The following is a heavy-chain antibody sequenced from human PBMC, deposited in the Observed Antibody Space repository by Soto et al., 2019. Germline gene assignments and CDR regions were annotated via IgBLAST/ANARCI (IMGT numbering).Heavy chain of an antibody. CDR3: ARDKDRQQLGGNYYYILDV. CDR2: IMPIFATP. CDR1: GGTFSTSA. V-gene: IGHV1-69*12. D-gene: IGHD3-3*02. Sequence: QVQLMQSGAEVKKPGSSVKVSCKASGGTFSTSAIIWVRQAPGEGLEWVGGIMPIFATPDYAQKFQGRVTISADESTATAYLELTSLTTDDTAVYYCARDKDRQQLGGNYYYILDVWGQGTAITVSS. J-gene: IGHJ6*02.